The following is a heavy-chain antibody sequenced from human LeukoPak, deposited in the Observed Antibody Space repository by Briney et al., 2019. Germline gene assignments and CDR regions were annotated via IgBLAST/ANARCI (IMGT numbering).Heavy chain of an antibody. CDR2: ISGSGGST. CDR1: GFTLSSYA. J-gene: IGHJ4*02. V-gene: IGHV3-23*01. D-gene: IGHD4-23*01. CDR3: ARAPLRWANFDY. Sequence: GGSLRLSCAASGFTLSSYAMSWVRQAPGKGLEWVSAISGSGGSTYYADSVKGRFTISRDNSKNTLYLQMNSLRAEDTAVYYCARAPLRWANFDYWGQGTLVTVSS.